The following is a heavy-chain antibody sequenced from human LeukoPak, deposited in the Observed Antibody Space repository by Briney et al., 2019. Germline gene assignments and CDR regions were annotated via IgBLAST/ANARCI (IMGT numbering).Heavy chain of an antibody. CDR2: IIPIFGTA. CDR1: GGTFSSYA. V-gene: IGHV1-69*05. Sequence: SVKVSCKASGGTFSSYAISWVRQAPGQGLEWMGGIIPIFGTANYAQKFQGRVTITTDESTSTAYMELSSLRSEDTAVYYCARASVVPAASYYYYMDVGGKGTTVTVSS. J-gene: IGHJ6*03. CDR3: ARASVVPAASYYYYMDV. D-gene: IGHD2-2*01.